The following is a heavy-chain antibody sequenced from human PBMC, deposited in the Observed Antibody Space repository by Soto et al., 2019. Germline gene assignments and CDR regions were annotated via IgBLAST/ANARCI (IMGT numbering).Heavy chain of an antibody. V-gene: IGHV3-7*01. Sequence: EVQLVESGGGLVQPGGSLRLSCAASEFTFSKYWMTWVRQSPGKGLEWVANINQDGSERYYVDSVRGRFIISRDNAKNSLYLQMNSLRAEDTAVYYCVCGGNYFVYWGQGTLVTVSP. CDR3: VCGGNYFVY. J-gene: IGHJ4*02. CDR2: INQDGSER. CDR1: EFTFSKYW. D-gene: IGHD3-16*01.